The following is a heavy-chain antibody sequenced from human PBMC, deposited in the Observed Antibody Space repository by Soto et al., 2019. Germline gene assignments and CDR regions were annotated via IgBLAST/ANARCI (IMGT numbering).Heavy chain of an antibody. V-gene: IGHV1-2*04. CDR2: INPNSGGT. D-gene: IGHD3-22*01. CDR3: ARGRYYDSRRWDY. Sequence: SVTVSCTASGYFLTRYYMLWGLRANGTVLEWMGWINPNSGGTNYAQKFQGWVTMTRDTSISTAYMELSRLRSDDTAVYYCARGRYYDSRRWDYWGQGTLVTISS. J-gene: IGHJ4*02. CDR1: GYFLTRYY.